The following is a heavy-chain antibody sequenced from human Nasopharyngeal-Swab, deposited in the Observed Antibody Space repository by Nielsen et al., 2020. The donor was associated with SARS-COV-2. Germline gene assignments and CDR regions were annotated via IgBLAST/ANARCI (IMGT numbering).Heavy chain of an antibody. CDR1: GGTFSSYA. CDR3: ARSGYSSSWYQHSYYYYGMDV. D-gene: IGHD6-13*01. J-gene: IGHJ6*02. CDR2: IIPIFGTA. Sequence: SVKVSCKASGGTFSSYAISWVRQAPGQGLEWMGWIIPIFGTANYAQKFQGRVTITADESTSTAYMELSSLRSEDTAVYYCARSGYSSSWYQHSYYYYGMDVWGQGTTVTVSS. V-gene: IGHV1-69*13.